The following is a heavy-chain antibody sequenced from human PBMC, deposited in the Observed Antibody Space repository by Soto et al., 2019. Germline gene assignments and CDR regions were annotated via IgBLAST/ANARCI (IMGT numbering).Heavy chain of an antibody. V-gene: IGHV1-69*02. Sequence: QVQLVQSGAEVKKPGSSVKVSCKASGDTFNFYTINWVRQAPGLGLEWMGRFNPILSFSNSALKFQGRVTLTAEKPTSTAYMVLSSLRSEDTAIYYCATSFGSGSRAFDYWGQGALVTVSS. CDR2: FNPILSFS. J-gene: IGHJ4*02. CDR1: GDTFNFYT. CDR3: ATSFGSGSRAFDY. D-gene: IGHD3-10*01.